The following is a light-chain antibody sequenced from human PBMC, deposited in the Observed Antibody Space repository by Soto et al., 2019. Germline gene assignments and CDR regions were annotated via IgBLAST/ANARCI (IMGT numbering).Light chain of an antibody. CDR2: GAS. J-gene: IGKJ5*01. Sequence: ELVMTQSPVTLSVSPGERATLSCRASQSVSNNLAWYQQKPGQAPSLLIYGASTRATGIPARFSGSGSGTEFTLTISSLQSEDFAVYYCQQHNNWPPFTFGQGTRLEIK. CDR3: QQHNNWPPFT. CDR1: QSVSNN. V-gene: IGKV3-15*01.